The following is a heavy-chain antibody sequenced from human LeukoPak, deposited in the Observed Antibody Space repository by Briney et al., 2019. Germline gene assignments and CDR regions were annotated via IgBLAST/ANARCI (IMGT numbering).Heavy chain of an antibody. Sequence: GASVKVSCKASGYTFIGYYMHWVRQAPGQGLEWMGWINSNSGGTNYAQKFQGRVTMTRDTSISTAYMELSRLTSDDTAVYYCTRRYSYGDWAFDIWGQGTMVTVSS. V-gene: IGHV1-2*02. CDR3: TRRYSYGDWAFDI. CDR1: GYTFIGYY. CDR2: INSNSGGT. J-gene: IGHJ3*02. D-gene: IGHD5-18*01.